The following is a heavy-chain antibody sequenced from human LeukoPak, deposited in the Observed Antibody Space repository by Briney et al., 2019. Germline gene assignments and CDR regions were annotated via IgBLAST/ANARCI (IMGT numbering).Heavy chain of an antibody. CDR3: ARYYYDSSGGYYFDY. D-gene: IGHD3-22*01. V-gene: IGHV4-34*01. J-gene: IGHJ4*02. Sequence: SETLSLTCAVYGGSFSGYYWSWIRQPPGKGLEWIGEINHSGSTNYNPSLKSRVTISVDTSKNQFSLKLSSVTAADTAVYYCARYYYDSSGGYYFDYWGQGTLVTVSS. CDR2: INHSGST. CDR1: GGSFSGYY.